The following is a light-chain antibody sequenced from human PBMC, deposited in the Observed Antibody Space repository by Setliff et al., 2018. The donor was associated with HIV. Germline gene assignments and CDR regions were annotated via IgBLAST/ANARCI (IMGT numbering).Light chain of an antibody. CDR1: NIGSKS. J-gene: IGLJ3*02. Sequence: SYELTQPPSVSVAPGKTASITCGGNNIGSKSVHWYQQKPGQAPVLVVYDDSDRPSGIPERFSGSNSGNTATLTISRVEAGDEADYYCQVWDSSSDHVVFGRGTKVTVL. V-gene: IGLV3-21*03. CDR3: QVWDSSSDHVV. CDR2: DDS.